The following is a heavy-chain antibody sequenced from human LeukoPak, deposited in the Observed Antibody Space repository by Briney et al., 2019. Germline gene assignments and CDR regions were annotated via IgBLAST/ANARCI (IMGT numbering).Heavy chain of an antibody. CDR1: GGSFSGYY. D-gene: IGHD3-3*01. V-gene: IGHV4-34*01. CDR3: ARFSRFTGYNWFDP. Sequence: SETLSLTCAVYGGSFSGYYWSWIRQPPGKGLEWIGEINHSGSTNYNPPLKSRVTISVDTSKNQFSLKLSSVTAADTAVYYCARFSRFTGYNWFDPWGQGTLVTVSS. J-gene: IGHJ5*02. CDR2: INHSGST.